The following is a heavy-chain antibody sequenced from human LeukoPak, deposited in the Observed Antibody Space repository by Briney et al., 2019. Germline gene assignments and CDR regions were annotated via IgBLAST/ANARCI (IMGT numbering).Heavy chain of an antibody. J-gene: IGHJ4*02. D-gene: IGHD6-6*01. V-gene: IGHV3-7*01. Sequence: QSGGSLRLSCAATGFTFSDHAVHWVRQAPGKGLEWVANIEQDGSEKYYVDSVKGRFTISRDNAKNSLYLQMNSLRAEDTAVYYCACSSPSIGTCAHWGQGSLVTVSS. CDR3: ACSSPSIGTCAH. CDR1: GFTFSDHA. CDR2: IEQDGSEK.